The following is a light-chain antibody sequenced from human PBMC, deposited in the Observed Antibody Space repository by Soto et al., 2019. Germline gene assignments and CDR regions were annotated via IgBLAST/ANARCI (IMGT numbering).Light chain of an antibody. V-gene: IGLV1-40*01. CDR1: SSNIGAGYD. Sequence: QSVLTQPPSVSEAPGQRVTIYCTGSSSNIGAGYDVHWYQQLPGTAPKLLIYGNSNRPSGVPDRFSGSKSGTSASLAITGLQAEDEADYYCQSYDSSLSGSVFGGGTKRTVL. CDR3: QSYDSSLSGSV. CDR2: GNS. J-gene: IGLJ3*02.